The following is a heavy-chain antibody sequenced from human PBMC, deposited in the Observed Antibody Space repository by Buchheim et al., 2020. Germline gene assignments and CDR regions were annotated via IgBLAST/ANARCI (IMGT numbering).Heavy chain of an antibody. CDR3: ARKWFYGSGSYDQPPYYYYGMDV. V-gene: IGHV1-69*06. D-gene: IGHD3-10*01. CDR1: GGTFSSYA. Sequence: QVQLVQSGAEVKKPGSSVKVSCKASGGTFSSYAISWVRQAPGQGLEWMGGIIPIFGTANYAQKFQGRVTITADKSTSTAYMELSSLRSEDTAVYYCARKWFYGSGSYDQPPYYYYGMDVWGQGTT. CDR2: IIPIFGTA. J-gene: IGHJ6*02.